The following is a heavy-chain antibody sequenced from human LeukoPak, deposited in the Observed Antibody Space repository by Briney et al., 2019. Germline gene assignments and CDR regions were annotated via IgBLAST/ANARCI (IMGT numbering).Heavy chain of an antibody. Sequence: GESLKISCKGSGYSFSDYWIAWVRQMPGKGLEWMGIIFPADSDTRYSPSFQGQVTFSADKSINTAYLQWSSLKASDTAIYYCARRSQVVTAVDYWGQGTLVTVSS. CDR2: IFPADSDT. CDR1: GYSFSDYW. J-gene: IGHJ4*02. D-gene: IGHD2-21*02. CDR3: ARRSQVVTAVDY. V-gene: IGHV5-51*01.